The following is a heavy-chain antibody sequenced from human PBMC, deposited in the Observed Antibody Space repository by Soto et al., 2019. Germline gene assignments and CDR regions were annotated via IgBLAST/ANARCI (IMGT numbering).Heavy chain of an antibody. CDR3: ASDRGHDAHHSYYNALDV. D-gene: IGHD5-12*01. J-gene: IGHJ6*02. V-gene: IGHV3-21*01. CDR1: GFTWRRYA. Sequence: VVWVIVSWVASGFTWRRYAMNWVGQAPGKGLEWVWAIRGFIPYTFYADSLKGRFTTSTDNAKNSLYLQMNSLRAEDTAAYYSASDRGHDAHHSYYNALDVSAQGTTVTVSS. CDR2: IRGFIPYT.